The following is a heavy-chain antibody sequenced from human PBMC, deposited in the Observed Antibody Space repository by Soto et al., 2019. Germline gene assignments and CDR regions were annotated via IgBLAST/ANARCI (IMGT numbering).Heavy chain of an antibody. CDR1: GGSISSSNW. J-gene: IGHJ6*02. CDR3: ARDLTYYDFWSGSHPFYYYYGMDV. Sequence: SETLSLTCAVSGGSISSSNWWSWVRQPPGKGLEWIGEIYHSGSTNYNPSLKSRVTISVDKSKNQFSLKLSSVTAADTAVYYCARDLTYYDFWSGSHPFYYYYGMDVWGQGTTVT. D-gene: IGHD3-3*01. V-gene: IGHV4-4*02. CDR2: IYHSGST.